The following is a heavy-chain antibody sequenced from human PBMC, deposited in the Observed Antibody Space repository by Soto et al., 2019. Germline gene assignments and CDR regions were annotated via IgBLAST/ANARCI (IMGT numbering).Heavy chain of an antibody. V-gene: IGHV1-58*01. Sequence: MQLVQSGPEVKKPGTSVKVSCKASGFTFTSSAVQWVRQARGRRLEWIGWIVVGSGNTNCAQTFQENVTITRDMSTSTAYMELSSLRSEDTAVYYCAAVRWTVHSSGPPAGYWGQGPLVTVSS. J-gene: IGHJ4*02. CDR1: GFTFTSSA. D-gene: IGHD3-22*01. CDR3: AAVRWTVHSSGPPAGY. CDR2: IVVGSGNT.